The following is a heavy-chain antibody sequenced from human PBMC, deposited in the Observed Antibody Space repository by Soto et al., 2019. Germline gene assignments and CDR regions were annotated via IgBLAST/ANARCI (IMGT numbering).Heavy chain of an antibody. J-gene: IGHJ4*02. D-gene: IGHD4-17*01. CDR2: ISGSGGST. CDR1: GFTFSSYA. Sequence: LRLSCAASGFTFSSYAMSWVRQAPGKGLEWVSAISGSGGSTYYADSAKGRFTISRDNSKNTLYLQMNSLRAEDTAVYYCAKDFGMTTVTTMGIYYFDYWGQGTLVTVS. V-gene: IGHV3-23*01. CDR3: AKDFGMTTVTTMGIYYFDY.